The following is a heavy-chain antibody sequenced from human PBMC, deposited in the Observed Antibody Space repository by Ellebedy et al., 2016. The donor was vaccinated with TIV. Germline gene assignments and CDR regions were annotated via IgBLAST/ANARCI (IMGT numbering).Heavy chain of an antibody. Sequence: MPSETLSLTCGVYGGSFSGYYWNWIRQPPGKGLEWIGEITHSGSTNYNPSLKSRVTISVDTSKNQFPLRLSSVTAADTALYYWASGLGVRKMNAFDFWGQGTMVTVSS. CDR3: ASGLGVRKMNAFDF. D-gene: IGHD2-8*02. J-gene: IGHJ3*01. CDR1: GGSFSGYY. CDR2: ITHSGST. V-gene: IGHV4-34*01.